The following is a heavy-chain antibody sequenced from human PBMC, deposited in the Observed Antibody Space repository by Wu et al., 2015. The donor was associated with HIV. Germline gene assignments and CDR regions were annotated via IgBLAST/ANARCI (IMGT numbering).Heavy chain of an antibody. D-gene: IGHD6-19*01. CDR3: ARQRAYTSGWYIFDY. J-gene: IGHJ4*02. Sequence: QVQLVQSGAEVKKPGASVKVSCKASGYTLTSYDINWVRQATGQGLEWMGWMNPRSGNTGYAQKFQGRVTMTRDTSISTANMELSSLRSEDTAVYYCARQRAYTSGWYIFDYWGQGTLVTVSS. V-gene: IGHV1-8*01. CDR1: GYTLTSYD. CDR2: MNPRSGNT.